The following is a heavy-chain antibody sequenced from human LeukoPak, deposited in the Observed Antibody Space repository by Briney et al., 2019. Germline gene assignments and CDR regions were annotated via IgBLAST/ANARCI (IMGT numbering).Heavy chain of an antibody. CDR1: GYTLTGLS. Sequence: GASVKVSCKVSGYTLTGLSMHWVRQAPGKGLEWMGGFDPEDGETIYAQKFQGRVTMTEDTSTDTAYMELSSLRSEDTAVYYCATDESGFLEWLTWGQGTLVTVSS. J-gene: IGHJ5*02. CDR2: FDPEDGET. V-gene: IGHV1-24*01. CDR3: ATDESGFLEWLT. D-gene: IGHD3-3*01.